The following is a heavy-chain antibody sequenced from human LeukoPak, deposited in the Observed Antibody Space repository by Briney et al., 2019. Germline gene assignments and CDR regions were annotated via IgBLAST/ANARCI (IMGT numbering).Heavy chain of an antibody. CDR2: IYYSGST. CDR3: ARDPAYDSSGYYFDY. Sequence: SETLSLTCTVSGGSISSGDYYWSWIRQPPGKGLEWIGYIYYSGSTYYNPSLKSRVTISVDTSKNQFSLKLSSVTAADTPVYYCARDPAYDSSGYYFDYWGQGTLVTVSS. J-gene: IGHJ4*02. CDR1: GGSISSGDYY. D-gene: IGHD3-22*01. V-gene: IGHV4-30-4*08.